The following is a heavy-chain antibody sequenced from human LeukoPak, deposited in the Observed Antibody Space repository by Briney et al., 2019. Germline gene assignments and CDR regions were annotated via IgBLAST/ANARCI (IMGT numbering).Heavy chain of an antibody. D-gene: IGHD3-16*01. J-gene: IGHJ4*02. V-gene: IGHV3-30*04. CDR2: ISYDGDNK. CDR3: AKRGGMYPAYYFDY. Sequence: PGGSLRLSCTASGFTFSRYVMIWVRQAPGKGLQWMSTISYDGDNKYYVDSVKGRFTISRDNSKNTLYLQMNSLRAEDTAVYYCAKRGGMYPAYYFDYWGQGTLVTVSS. CDR1: GFTFSRYV.